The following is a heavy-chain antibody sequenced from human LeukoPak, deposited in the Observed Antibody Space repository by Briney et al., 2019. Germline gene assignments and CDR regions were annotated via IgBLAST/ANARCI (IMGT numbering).Heavy chain of an antibody. J-gene: IGHJ4*02. D-gene: IGHD5-12*01. CDR1: GFTFSSYA. CDR2: ISGSGGST. Sequence: GGSLRLSCAASGFTFSSYAMSWVRQAPGKGLGWVSAISGSGGSTYYADSVKGRFTISRDNSKNTLYLQMNSLRAEDTAVYYCAKDRFGIVATIDYWGQGTLVTVSS. CDR3: AKDRFGIVATIDY. V-gene: IGHV3-23*01.